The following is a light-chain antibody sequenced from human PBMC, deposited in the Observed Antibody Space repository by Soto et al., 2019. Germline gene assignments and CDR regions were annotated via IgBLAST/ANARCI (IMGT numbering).Light chain of an antibody. CDR1: QSVRNN. CDR3: QQYNDWPPWT. Sequence: IEMTQSPATLSVSPGDRATLSCRASQSVRNNLAWYQRRPGQAPRLLIYGASTRATGIPARFSGSGSGTDFTLTISSLQSEGFAVYYCQQYNDWPPWTFGQGTKVEIK. CDR2: GAS. J-gene: IGKJ1*01. V-gene: IGKV3-15*01.